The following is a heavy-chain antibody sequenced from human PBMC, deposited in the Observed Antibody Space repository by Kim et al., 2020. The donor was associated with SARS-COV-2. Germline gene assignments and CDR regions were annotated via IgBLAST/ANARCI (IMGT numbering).Heavy chain of an antibody. CDR3: SRKKTRVTMFDL. V-gene: IGHV3-49*03. CDR2: IRSKAYGVSV. CDR1: GITFGDYG. J-gene: IGHJ4*02. Sequence: GGSLRLSCTASGITFGDYGMNWFRQAPGKGLEWVGFIRSKAYGVSVDYAASVKDRFTISRDDSKIIAYLQMNSLKTEDTAVYYCSRKKTRVTMFDLWGQGTLVTVSS. D-gene: IGHD2-21*02.